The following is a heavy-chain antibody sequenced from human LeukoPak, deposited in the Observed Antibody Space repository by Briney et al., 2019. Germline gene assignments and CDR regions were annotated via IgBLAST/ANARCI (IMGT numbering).Heavy chain of an antibody. CDR2: INPNSGGT. CDR3: ARCWPNTRSYYYYYMDV. D-gene: IGHD3-3*01. V-gene: IGHV1-2*02. CDR1: GYTFTGYY. Sequence: ASVKVSCKASGYTFTGYYMHWVRQAPGQGLEWMGWINPNSGGTNYAQKFQGRVTMTRDTSISTAYMELSRLRSDDTAVYYCARCWPNTRSYYYYYMDVWGKGTTVTISS. J-gene: IGHJ6*03.